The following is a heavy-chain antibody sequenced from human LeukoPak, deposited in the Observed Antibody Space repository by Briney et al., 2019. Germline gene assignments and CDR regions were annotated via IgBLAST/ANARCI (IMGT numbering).Heavy chain of an antibody. CDR1: GYSTSSGYY. CDR2: IYHSGST. Sequence: PSETLSLTCTVSGYSTSSGYYWGWIRQPPGKGLEWIGSIYHSGSTYYNPSLKSRVTISVDTSKNQFSLKLSSVTAADTAVYYCARGAIVWAVAGKKFDYWGQGTLVTVSS. V-gene: IGHV4-38-2*02. J-gene: IGHJ4*02. D-gene: IGHD6-19*01. CDR3: ARGAIVWAVAGKKFDY.